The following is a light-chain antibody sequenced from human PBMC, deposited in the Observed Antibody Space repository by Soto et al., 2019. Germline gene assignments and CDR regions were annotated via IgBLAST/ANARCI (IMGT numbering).Light chain of an antibody. J-gene: IGLJ1*01. Sequence: LTQPASVSGSPGQSITISCTGTSSDVGSYNLVSWYQQHPGKAPKLMIYEGSKRPSGVSNRFSGSKSGNTASLTISGLQAEDEADYYCCSYAGSSTPLYVFGTGTKVTVL. V-gene: IGLV2-23*01. CDR3: CSYAGSSTPLYV. CDR2: EGS. CDR1: SSDVGSYNL.